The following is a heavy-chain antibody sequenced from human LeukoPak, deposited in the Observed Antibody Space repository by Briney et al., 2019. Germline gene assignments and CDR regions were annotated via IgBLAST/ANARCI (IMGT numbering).Heavy chain of an antibody. V-gene: IGHV3-53*01. J-gene: IGHJ4*02. CDR3: AKADRVASAATLDY. Sequence: PGGSLRLSCAASGFTVSSTYMTWVRQAPGKGLEWVSTISHSGGRTYYADSLEGRFAISRDNSKNTLFLQMNSLRAEDAAVYYCAKADRVASAATLDYWGQGTLVTVSS. CDR1: GFTVSSTY. D-gene: IGHD2-15*01. CDR2: ISHSGGRT.